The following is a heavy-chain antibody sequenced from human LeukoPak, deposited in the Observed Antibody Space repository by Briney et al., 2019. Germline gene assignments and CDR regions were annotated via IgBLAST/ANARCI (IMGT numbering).Heavy chain of an antibody. D-gene: IGHD1-26*01. Sequence: SETLSLTCTVSGGSISSYYWSWIRQPPGKGLEWIGYIYYSGSTYYNPSLKSRVTISVDTSKNQFSLKLSSVTAADTAVYYCARGVAGATYWVSFQHWGQGTLVTVSS. V-gene: IGHV4-59*12. J-gene: IGHJ1*01. CDR1: GGSISSYY. CDR2: IYYSGST. CDR3: ARGVAGATYWVSFQH.